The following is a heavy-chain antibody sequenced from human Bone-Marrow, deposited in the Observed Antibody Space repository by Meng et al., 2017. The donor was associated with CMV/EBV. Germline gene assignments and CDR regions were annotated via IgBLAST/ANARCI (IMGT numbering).Heavy chain of an antibody. CDR3: ARAFYTWNYFDL. J-gene: IGHJ4*02. D-gene: IGHD1-20*01. Sequence: TVAGSSSSNTIYSWGWIRQPPGKGLEWIGNVFDSGDTYYNPSLKSRLTISIDTSKNHFSLNLSSVTAADTAVYYCARAFYTWNYFDLWGQGTLVTVSS. V-gene: IGHV4-39*02. CDR1: GSSSSNTIYS. CDR2: VFDSGDT.